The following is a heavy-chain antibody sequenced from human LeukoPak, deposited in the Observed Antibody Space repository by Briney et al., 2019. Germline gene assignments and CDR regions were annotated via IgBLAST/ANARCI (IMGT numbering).Heavy chain of an antibody. V-gene: IGHV4-34*01. CDR3: ARGGSFDGYCSAGACDAGYYDS. CDR1: GESFSAYF. D-gene: IGHD2-15*01. CDR2: INHRGSS. Sequence: SETLSLTCAVYGESFSAYFWNWIRQAPGKPLEYIGEINHRGSSHYNPSLKTRVTLSVDTSKNQFSLKLTSVTAADTAVYFCARGGSFDGYCSAGACDAGYYDSWGQGTPVTVSS. J-gene: IGHJ4*02.